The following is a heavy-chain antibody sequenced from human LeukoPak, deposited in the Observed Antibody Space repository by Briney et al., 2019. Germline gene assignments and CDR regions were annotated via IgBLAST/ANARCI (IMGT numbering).Heavy chain of an antibody. Sequence: GGSLRLSCAASGFTFSSYAMHWVRQAPGKGLEWVAVISYDGSNKYYADSVKGRFTISRDNAKNSLYLQMNSLRVEDTAIYYCTRAVVKLIPRNWFDPWGQGTLVTVSS. D-gene: IGHD3-10*01. CDR3: TRAVVKLIPRNWFDP. J-gene: IGHJ5*02. CDR1: GFTFSSYA. V-gene: IGHV3-30-3*01. CDR2: ISYDGSNK.